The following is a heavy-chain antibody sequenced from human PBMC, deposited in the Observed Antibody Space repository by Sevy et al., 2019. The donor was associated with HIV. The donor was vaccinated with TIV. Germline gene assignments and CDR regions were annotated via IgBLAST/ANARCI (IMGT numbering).Heavy chain of an antibody. CDR1: GFTFSDYY. CDR2: ISSSSSYT. J-gene: IGHJ5*02. CDR3: ARDYGDYIWGSYRLNWFDP. V-gene: IGHV3-11*06. D-gene: IGHD3-16*02. Sequence: GGSLRLSCAASGFTFSDYYMSWIRQAPGKGLEWVSYISSSSSYTNYADSVKGRFTISRDNAKNSLYLQMNSLRAEDTAVYYCARDYGDYIWGSYRLNWFDPWGLGTLVTVSS.